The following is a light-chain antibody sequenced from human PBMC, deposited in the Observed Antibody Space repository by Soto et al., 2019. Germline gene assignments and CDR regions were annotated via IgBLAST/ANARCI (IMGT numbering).Light chain of an antibody. J-gene: IGLJ2*01. CDR1: RSDVGGFKY. CDR2: DVT. V-gene: IGLV2-14*01. CDR3: SSYTTSATVV. Sequence: QSALTQPASVSGSPGQSITISCTGTRSDVGGFKYVSWYQQYPGKAPKLMIYDVTNRPSGVSHRFSASKSGNTASLTISGLQAEDEADYYCSSYTTSATVVFGGGTKVTVL.